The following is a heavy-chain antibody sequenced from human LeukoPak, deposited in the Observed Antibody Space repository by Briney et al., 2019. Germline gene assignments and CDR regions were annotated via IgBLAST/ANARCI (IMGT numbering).Heavy chain of an antibody. CDR2: ITASGTTM. V-gene: IGHV3-48*03. Sequence: GGSLRLSCAASGFTFSDYEMNWVRQAPGKGLEWVSFITASGTTMYYSDSVKGRFTISRDNATNSLYLQMNSLRVEDTALYYCARDTYSASYFGFDYWGQGILVTVSS. CDR3: ARDTYSASYFGFDY. D-gene: IGHD1-26*01. CDR1: GFTFSDYE. J-gene: IGHJ4*02.